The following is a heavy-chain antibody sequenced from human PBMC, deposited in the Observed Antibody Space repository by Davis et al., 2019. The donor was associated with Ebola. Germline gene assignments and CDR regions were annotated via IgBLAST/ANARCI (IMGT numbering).Heavy chain of an antibody. Sequence: GSLRLSCTVSGGSFSGYYWSWIRQPPGKGLEWIGEINHSGSTNYNPSLKSRVTISVDTSKNQFSLKLSSVTAADTAVYYCARGRRYEGWFDPWGQGTLVTVSS. V-gene: IGHV4-34*01. J-gene: IGHJ5*02. CDR3: ARGRRYEGWFDP. CDR1: GGSFSGYY. D-gene: IGHD1-1*01. CDR2: INHSGST.